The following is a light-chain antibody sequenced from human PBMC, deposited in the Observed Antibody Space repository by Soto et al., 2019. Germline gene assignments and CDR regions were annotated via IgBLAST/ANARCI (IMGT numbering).Light chain of an antibody. V-gene: IGKV1-39*01. CDR2: AAS. Sequence: DIQMTQSPSSLSASVGDRVTITCRASQSISSYLNWYQQKPGKAPKLLIYAASSLQSVVPSRFSGSGSETDFTLTISSLQPEDCATYYFQQSYSTPVTFGQGTKGDIK. J-gene: IGKJ1*01. CDR1: QSISSY. CDR3: QQSYSTPVT.